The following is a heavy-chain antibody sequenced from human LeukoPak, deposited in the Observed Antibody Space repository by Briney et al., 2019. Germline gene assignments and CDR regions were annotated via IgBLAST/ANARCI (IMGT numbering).Heavy chain of an antibody. CDR2: IYYSGST. Sequence: SETLSLTCTVSGGSISSYYWSWIRQPPGKGLERIGYIYYSGSTNYNPSLKSRVTISVDTSKNQFSLKLSSVTAADTAVYYCARHGHYDSSGSNWFDPWGQGTLVTVSS. V-gene: IGHV4-59*01. CDR3: ARHGHYDSSGSNWFDP. J-gene: IGHJ5*02. D-gene: IGHD3-22*01. CDR1: GGSISSYY.